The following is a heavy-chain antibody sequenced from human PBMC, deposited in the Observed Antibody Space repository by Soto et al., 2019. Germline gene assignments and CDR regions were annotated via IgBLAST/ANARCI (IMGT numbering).Heavy chain of an antibody. V-gene: IGHV3-23*01. CDR2: MSRTGDNT. Sequence: EVQLLESGGGLVQPGESLRLSCAASGFTFSIYAMTWVRQSPGKGLEWVSSMSRTGDNTYYADSVKGRFTISGDNSKNTLYLQMNSLRAEDTAIYYCAKDQSNSNPLYYFDFWGPGTLVTVSS. CDR1: GFTFSIYA. D-gene: IGHD3-22*01. CDR3: AKDQSNSNPLYYFDF. J-gene: IGHJ4*02.